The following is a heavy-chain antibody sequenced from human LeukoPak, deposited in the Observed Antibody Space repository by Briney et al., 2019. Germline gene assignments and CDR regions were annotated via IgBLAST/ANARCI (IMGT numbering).Heavy chain of an antibody. CDR3: ARVWGNFYYYYYMDV. Sequence: GGSLRLSCAASGFTFSSYWMHWVRQAPGKGLVWVSRINTDGSSTSYADSVKGRFTNSRDNAKNTLYLQMNSLRAEDTAVYYCARVWGNFYYYYYMDVWGKGTTDTVSS. V-gene: IGHV3-74*01. CDR2: INTDGSST. D-gene: IGHD3-16*01. J-gene: IGHJ6*03. CDR1: GFTFSSYW.